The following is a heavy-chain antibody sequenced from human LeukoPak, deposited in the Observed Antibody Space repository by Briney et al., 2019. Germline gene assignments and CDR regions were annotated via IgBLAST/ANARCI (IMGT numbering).Heavy chain of an antibody. D-gene: IGHD3-16*01. CDR2: IYPGDSDT. J-gene: IGHJ5*02. Sequence: GESLQISCKGSGYSFTSYWIGWVRQLPGKGLEWMGSIYPGDSDTRYSPSFEGQVTISADKSVSTAYLQWSSLKASDTAMYYCATFSVGWFDPWGQGTLVTVSS. CDR3: ATFSVGWFDP. CDR1: GYSFTSYW. V-gene: IGHV5-51*01.